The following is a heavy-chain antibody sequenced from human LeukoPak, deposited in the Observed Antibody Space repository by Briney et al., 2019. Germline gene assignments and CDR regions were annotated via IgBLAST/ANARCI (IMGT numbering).Heavy chain of an antibody. CDR2: ISSSGSTI. D-gene: IGHD3-22*01. J-gene: IGHJ4*02. Sequence: GGSLRLSCAASGFTFSSYEMNWVRQAPGKGLEWVSYISSSGSTIYYADSVKGRFTISRDNAKNSLYLQMNSLRAEDTAVYYCATLPYYYDSSGSYYFDYWGQGTLVTVSS. V-gene: IGHV3-48*03. CDR3: ATLPYYYDSSGSYYFDY. CDR1: GFTFSSYE.